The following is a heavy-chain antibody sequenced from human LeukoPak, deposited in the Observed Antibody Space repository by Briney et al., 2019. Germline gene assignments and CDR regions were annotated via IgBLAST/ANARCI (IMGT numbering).Heavy chain of an antibody. D-gene: IGHD3-16*01. CDR1: GLTLSRYA. CDR2: ISGSGDST. J-gene: IGHJ6*03. CDR3: AKRGTNSYYSYMDV. V-gene: IGHV3-23*01. Sequence: GGSPRLSCVASGLTLSRYAMSWVRQAPGKGLEWVSGISGSGDSTYYADSVKGRFAVSRDNSKNTLDLQMNSLRAEDTAVYYCAKRGTNSYYSYMDVWGKGTTVTVSS.